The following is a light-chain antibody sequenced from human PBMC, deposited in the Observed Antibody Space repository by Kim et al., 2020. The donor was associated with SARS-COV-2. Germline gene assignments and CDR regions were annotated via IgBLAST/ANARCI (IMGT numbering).Light chain of an antibody. Sequence: PGVGATRPVSASPSVSSTYLAGCQQTPGQAPGLLIYCAASRATGIPDRFSGSGSGTAFTLTITRLEPEDFAVSYCQQYSSSPATFGQGTKVDIK. J-gene: IGKJ1*01. V-gene: IGKV3-20*01. CDR3: QQYSSSPAT. CDR1: PSVSSTY. CDR2: CAA.